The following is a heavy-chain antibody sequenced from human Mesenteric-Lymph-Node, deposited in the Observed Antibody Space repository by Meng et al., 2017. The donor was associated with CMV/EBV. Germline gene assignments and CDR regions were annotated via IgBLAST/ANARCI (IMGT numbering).Heavy chain of an antibody. D-gene: IGHD1-26*01. Sequence: GGSLRLSCVVSGFTFSDHYMSWLRRAPGKGLEWVSYISGSGNTIYYADSVKGRFTISKDNGGNSLYLQMNGLRLEDTAVYYCAGKWEPAYYKGLDVWGQGTTVTVSS. CDR3: AGKWEPAYYKGLDV. CDR2: ISGSGNTI. V-gene: IGHV3-11*04. J-gene: IGHJ6*02. CDR1: GFTFSDHY.